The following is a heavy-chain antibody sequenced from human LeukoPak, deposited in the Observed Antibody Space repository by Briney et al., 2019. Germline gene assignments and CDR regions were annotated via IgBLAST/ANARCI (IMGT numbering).Heavy chain of an antibody. J-gene: IGHJ5*02. Sequence: PGGSLRLSCAASGFTFSSYAMSWVRQAPGKGLEWVSSIGGSGYTTYYADSVKGRFTISRDNSKSTLYLQMNSLGAEDTAVYYCAKDQFDPWGQGTLVTVSS. CDR3: AKDQFDP. CDR1: GFTFSSYA. CDR2: IGGSGYTT. V-gene: IGHV3-23*01.